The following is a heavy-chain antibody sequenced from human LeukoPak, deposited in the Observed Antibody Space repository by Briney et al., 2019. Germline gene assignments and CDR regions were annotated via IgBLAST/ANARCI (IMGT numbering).Heavy chain of an antibody. J-gene: IGHJ4*01. V-gene: IGHV3-23*01. CDR2: ISGDGGST. CDR3: AKDPYLGSGTLYPTFDY. Sequence: PGGSLRLSCAASGFTFTSYAMSWVRQTPGKGLEWVSSISGDGGSTYYADSLRGRFTISRDNFKNTLFLQMNSLRAEDTAVYYCAKDPYLGSGTLYPTFDYWGHGTLVAVSS. D-gene: IGHD3-10*01. CDR1: GFTFTSYA.